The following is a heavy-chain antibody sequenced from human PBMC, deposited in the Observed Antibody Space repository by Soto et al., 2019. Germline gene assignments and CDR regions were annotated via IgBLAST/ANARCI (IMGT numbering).Heavy chain of an antibody. V-gene: IGHV4-34*09. CDR1: GGSFSGYY. CDR2: INHSGNT. Sequence: PSETLSLTCAVYGGSFSGYYWSWIRQPPGKGLEWIGYINHSGNTYYNPSLKSRVTISVDTSKNQFSLKVSSVTAADTAVYYCAREPLDWGQGTLVTVSS. CDR3: AREPLD. J-gene: IGHJ4*02.